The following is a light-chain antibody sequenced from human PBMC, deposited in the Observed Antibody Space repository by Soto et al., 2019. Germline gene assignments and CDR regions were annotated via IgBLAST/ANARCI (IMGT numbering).Light chain of an antibody. V-gene: IGKV1-39*01. J-gene: IGKJ3*01. CDR3: QQSYSTLQWT. CDR1: QSISSY. CDR2: AAS. Sequence: DIQMTQSPSSLSASVGDRVTITCRASQSISSYLNWYQQKPGKAPKLLIYAASSLQSGVPSRFSGSGSGTDFTLTISSLQPEDFATYYCQQSYSTLQWTFXPGTKVDIK.